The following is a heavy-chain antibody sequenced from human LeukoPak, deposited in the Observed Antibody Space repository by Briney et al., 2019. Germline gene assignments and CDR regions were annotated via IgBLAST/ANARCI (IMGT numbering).Heavy chain of an antibody. J-gene: IGHJ6*02. Sequence: GGSLRLSCAGSGFTFSSYSMNWVRQAPGKGLEWVSSISSSSSYIYYADSVKGRFTISRDNAKNSLYLQMNSLRAEDTAVYYCARFSDFYGFWSGPTSYGMDVWGQGTTVTVSS. CDR1: GFTFSSYS. CDR3: ARFSDFYGFWSGPTSYGMDV. CDR2: ISSSSSYI. D-gene: IGHD3-3*01. V-gene: IGHV3-21*01.